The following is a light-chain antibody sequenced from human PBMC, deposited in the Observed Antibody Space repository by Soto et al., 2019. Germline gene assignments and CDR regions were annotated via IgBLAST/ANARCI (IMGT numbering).Light chain of an antibody. V-gene: IGKV3-20*01. CDR2: GAS. J-gene: IGKJ4*01. CDR1: QSVSSSY. CDR3: QQYGSSPPVT. Sequence: EIVLTQSPGTLSLSPGERATLSFMAIQSVSSSYLAWYQQKPGQAPRLLIYGASSRATGIPDRFSGSGSGTDFTLTISRLEPEDFAVYYCQQYGSSPPVTFGGGTKVDI.